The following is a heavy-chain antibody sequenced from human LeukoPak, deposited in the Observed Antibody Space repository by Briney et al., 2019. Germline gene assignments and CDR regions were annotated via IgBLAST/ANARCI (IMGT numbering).Heavy chain of an antibody. J-gene: IGHJ3*02. CDR3: ARVRGYSSSWYARHDAFDI. V-gene: IGHV1-18*01. CDR2: ISAYNGNT. Sequence: ASVKVSCKASGYTFTSYGISWVRQAHGQGLERMGWISAYNGNTNYAQKLQGRVTTTTDTSTSTAYMELRSLRSDDTAVYYCARVRGYSSSWYARHDAFDIWGQGTMVTVSS. D-gene: IGHD6-13*01. CDR1: GYTFTSYG.